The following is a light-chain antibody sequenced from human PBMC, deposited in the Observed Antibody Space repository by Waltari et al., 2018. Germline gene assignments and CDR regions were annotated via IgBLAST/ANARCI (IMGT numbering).Light chain of an antibody. Sequence: QSALTQPASVTGSPGQSITISCTETSSDLRGVDFVSWYQHHPGKAPKLLIYEVNKRPSGVPTRFSGSRSGNTASLTISGLQPEDEADYYCSSYTSNTTPIFGGGTKLTVL. J-gene: IGLJ2*01. CDR3: SSYTSNTTPI. V-gene: IGLV2-14*01. CDR2: EVN. CDR1: SSDLRGVDF.